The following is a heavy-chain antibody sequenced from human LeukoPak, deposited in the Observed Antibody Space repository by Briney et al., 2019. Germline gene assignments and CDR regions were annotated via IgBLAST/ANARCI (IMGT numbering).Heavy chain of an antibody. D-gene: IGHD3-22*01. Sequence: SETLSLTCSVSGGSISSYYWSWIRRPPGKGLEWIGSIYYSGSTYYNPSLKSRVTMSVDTSKNQFSLKLSSVTAADTAVYYCAILPVVIITYGAFDIWGQGTMVTVSS. CDR3: AILPVVIITYGAFDI. V-gene: IGHV4-59*04. CDR1: GGSISSYY. J-gene: IGHJ3*02. CDR2: IYYSGST.